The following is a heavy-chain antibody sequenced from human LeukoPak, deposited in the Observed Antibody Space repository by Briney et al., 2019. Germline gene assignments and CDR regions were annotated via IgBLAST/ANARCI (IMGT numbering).Heavy chain of an antibody. J-gene: IGHJ6*03. CDR2: IIPISGTA. Sequence: SVKVSCKASGGTFSSYAISWVRQAPGQGLEWMGGIIPISGTANYAQKFQGRVTITTDESTSTAYMELSSLRSEDTAVYYCASGDIVVVPAAKEYYYYYMDVWGKGTTVTVSS. D-gene: IGHD2-2*01. CDR3: ASGDIVVVPAAKEYYYYYMDV. V-gene: IGHV1-69*05. CDR1: GGTFSSYA.